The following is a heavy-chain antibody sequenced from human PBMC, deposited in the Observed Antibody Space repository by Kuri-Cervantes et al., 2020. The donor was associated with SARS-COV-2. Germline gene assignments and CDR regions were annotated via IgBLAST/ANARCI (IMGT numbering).Heavy chain of an antibody. J-gene: IGHJ6*02. Sequence: SVKVSCKASGGTFSSYAISWVRQAPGQGLEWMGGIIPIFGTANYAQKFQGRVTITADKSTSTAYMELSSLRSEDTAVYYCARDLYYYDSSGPEGYYYYGMDIWGQGTTVTVSS. CDR1: GGTFSSYA. V-gene: IGHV1-69*06. CDR3: ARDLYYYDSSGPEGYYYYGMDI. CDR2: IIPIFGTA. D-gene: IGHD3-22*01.